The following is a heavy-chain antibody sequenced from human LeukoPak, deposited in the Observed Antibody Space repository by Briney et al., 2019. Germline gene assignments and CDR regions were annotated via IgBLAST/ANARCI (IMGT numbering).Heavy chain of an antibody. CDR2: ISSSSSYI. Sequence: GGSLRLSCAASGFTFSSYSMNWVRQAPGKGLEWVSSISSSSSYICYADSVKGRFTISRDNAKNSLYLQMNSLRAEDTAVYYCARDQGRGIWFGELIDAFDIWGQGTMVTVSS. CDR1: GFTFSSYS. J-gene: IGHJ3*02. CDR3: ARDQGRGIWFGELIDAFDI. D-gene: IGHD3-10*01. V-gene: IGHV3-21*01.